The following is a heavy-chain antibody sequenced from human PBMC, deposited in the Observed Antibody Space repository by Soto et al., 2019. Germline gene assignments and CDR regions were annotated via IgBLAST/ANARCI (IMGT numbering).Heavy chain of an antibody. D-gene: IGHD6-6*01. Sequence: GASVKVSCKASGYIFTNYYMHWVRQAPGQGLEWMGTINAGGGYTTYAQRFQGRVTMTRDTSTSTVSMELNSLRAEDTAVYYCARDPSRPAVGNLDYWSQGTLVTVSS. V-gene: IGHV1-46*01. J-gene: IGHJ4*02. CDR2: INAGGGYT. CDR3: ARDPSRPAVGNLDY. CDR1: GYIFTNYY.